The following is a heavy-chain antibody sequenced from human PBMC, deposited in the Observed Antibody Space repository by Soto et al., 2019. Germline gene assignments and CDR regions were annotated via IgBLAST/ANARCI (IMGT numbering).Heavy chain of an antibody. CDR1: GFSFDDYA. D-gene: IGHD3-22*01. CDR3: VKDKGAYYYDSSGYPDY. V-gene: IGHV3-9*01. J-gene: IGHJ4*02. Sequence: GGSLRLSCAASGFSFDDYAMHWVRQVPGKGLEWVSGISGNSDNIGYADSVKGRFTISRDNAKNSLYLQMNSLRAEDTALYYCVKDKGAYYYDSSGYPDYWGQGTLVTVSS. CDR2: ISGNSDNI.